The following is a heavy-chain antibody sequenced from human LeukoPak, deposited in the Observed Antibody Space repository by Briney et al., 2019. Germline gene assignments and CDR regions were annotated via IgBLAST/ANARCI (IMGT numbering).Heavy chain of an antibody. J-gene: IGHJ3*01. CDR2: IYPGDSDT. CDR1: GYIFSSSW. Sequence: GESLKISCKGSGYIFSSSWIGWVRQMPGKGLEWLGIIYPGDSDTRYGPSFQGQVTISADRSTSAAFLQWNSLRASDTAMYYCARVGTGEGIAFDFWGQGTMLTVSS. CDR3: ARVGTGEGIAFDF. D-gene: IGHD4-17*01. V-gene: IGHV5-51*01.